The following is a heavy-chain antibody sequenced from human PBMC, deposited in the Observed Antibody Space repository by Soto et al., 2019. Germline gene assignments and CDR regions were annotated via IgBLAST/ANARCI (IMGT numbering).Heavy chain of an antibody. V-gene: IGHV3-74*01. CDR1: GFTFSNHW. D-gene: IGHD7-27*01. J-gene: IGHJ4*02. Sequence: EVQLVESGGGLVQPGGSLRRSCAASGFTFSNHWMHWVRQAPGRGLVWVASINSDGRSTICADSVEGRFTISRDNAKNTLYLQINGLRAEDTAVYYCARNNLGIDYWGQGTLVTFSS. CDR3: ARNNLGIDY. CDR2: INSDGRST.